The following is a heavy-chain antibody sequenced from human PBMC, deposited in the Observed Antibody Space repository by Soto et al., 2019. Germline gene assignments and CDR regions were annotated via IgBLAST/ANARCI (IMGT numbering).Heavy chain of an antibody. CDR3: ATSNWFDP. CDR1: GGSIRSYY. CDR2: IYYSGGT. V-gene: IGHV4-59*08. Sequence: SETLSLTCIVSGGSIRSYYWSWIRQPPGKGLEWIGHIYYSGGTSYNPSLKTRVTISVDTSKNQFSLKLSSVTAADTAVYYCATSNWFDPWGQGTLVT. J-gene: IGHJ5*02.